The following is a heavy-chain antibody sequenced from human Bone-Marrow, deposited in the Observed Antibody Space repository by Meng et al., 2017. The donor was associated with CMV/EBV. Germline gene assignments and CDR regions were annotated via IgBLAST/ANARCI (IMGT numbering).Heavy chain of an antibody. V-gene: IGHV4-61*01. Sequence: SEILSLTCNVSGGYVSGVSYYWNWIRQPPGKGLEWIGYVYYSGGTNYNPSHKSRVTISVDTSKNQFSMKLSSVTAADTAVYYCGRDVSYGAGCYYYNYRLDVWGQGTTVTVSS. J-gene: IGHJ6*02. CDR2: VYYSGGT. CDR3: GRDVSYGAGCYYYNYRLDV. D-gene: IGHD3-10*01. CDR1: GGYVSGVSYY.